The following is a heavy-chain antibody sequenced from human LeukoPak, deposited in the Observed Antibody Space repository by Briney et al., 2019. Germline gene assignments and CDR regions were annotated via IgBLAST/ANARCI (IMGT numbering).Heavy chain of an antibody. CDR1: GYRFTSYW. CDR3: ASTGVTGTTSPNAFDV. CDR2: IDPSDSYT. V-gene: IGHV5-10-1*01. D-gene: IGHD1-1*01. Sequence: GESLKISCKGSGYRFTSYWISWVRQMPGKGLEWMGRIDPSDSYTNYSPSFQGHVTISADKSISTAYLQWSSLKASDTAMYYCASTGVTGTTSPNAFDVWGQGTMVTVSS. J-gene: IGHJ3*01.